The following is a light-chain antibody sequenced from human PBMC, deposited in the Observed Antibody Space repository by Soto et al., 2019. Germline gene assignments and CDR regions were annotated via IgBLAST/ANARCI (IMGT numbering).Light chain of an antibody. Sequence: QSVLTQSPSASGTPGQRVTISCSGSSSNIGSNYVYWYQQLPGTAPKLLIYRNDQRPSGVPDRFSGSKSGTSASLAISGLRSEDEADYYCAAWDDSLSGPHYVFGTGTKVTVL. CDR1: SSNIGSNY. CDR2: RND. V-gene: IGLV1-47*01. J-gene: IGLJ1*01. CDR3: AAWDDSLSGPHYV.